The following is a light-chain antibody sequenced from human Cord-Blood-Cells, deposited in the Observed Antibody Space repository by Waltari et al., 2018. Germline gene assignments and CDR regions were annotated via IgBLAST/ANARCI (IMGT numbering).Light chain of an antibody. CDR3: CSYAGSSTLV. Sequence: QSALTQPSSVSGSPGQSINISCPGTSSDVGSYNLFSWYQQHPGKAPKLMIYEGSKRPSGVSNRFSGSKSGNTASLTISGLQAEDEADYYCCSYAGSSTLVFGGGTKLTVL. CDR1: SSDVGSYNL. V-gene: IGLV2-23*01. CDR2: EGS. J-gene: IGLJ2*01.